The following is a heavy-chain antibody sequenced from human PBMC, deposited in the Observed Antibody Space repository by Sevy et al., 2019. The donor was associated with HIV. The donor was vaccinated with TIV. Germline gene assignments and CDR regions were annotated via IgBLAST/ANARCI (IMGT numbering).Heavy chain of an antibody. CDR3: ALERLSSDVAEYFQN. CDR2: ISFDATNK. V-gene: IGHV3-30-3*01. Sequence: GGSLRLSCAASGFTFNRYSMHWVRQAPGKGLEWVATISFDATNKHYPASVKGRFTIYRDNFQNSLFLQMDSLRPEDTAVYYCALERLSSDVAEYFQNWGQGTLVTVSS. J-gene: IGHJ1*01. D-gene: IGHD1-1*01. CDR1: GFTFNRYS.